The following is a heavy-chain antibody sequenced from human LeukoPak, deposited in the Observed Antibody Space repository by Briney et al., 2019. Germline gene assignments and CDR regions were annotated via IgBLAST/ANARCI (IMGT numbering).Heavy chain of an antibody. Sequence: PSETLSLTCTVSGGSISSNHWTWIRQPPGKGLECIGYIYDRGTTNYSPSLKNRVTISVDTSKNQLSLKLSSVTAADTAVYYCARLTPNIVGASPSYFYFYMDVWGKGTTVTVSS. CDR2: IYDRGTT. J-gene: IGHJ6*03. D-gene: IGHD1-26*01. CDR1: GGSISSNH. V-gene: IGHV4-59*08. CDR3: ARLTPNIVGASPSYFYFYMDV.